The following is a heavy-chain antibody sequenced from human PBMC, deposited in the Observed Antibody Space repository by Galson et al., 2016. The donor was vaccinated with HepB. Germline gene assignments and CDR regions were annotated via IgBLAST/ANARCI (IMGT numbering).Heavy chain of an antibody. V-gene: IGHV3-74*01. CDR1: GFTFSSYW. Sequence: SLRLSCAASGFTFSSYWMHWVRQAPGKGLVWVSRINSDGSNTACADSVKGRFTISRDNAKNTLYLQMNSLRGEDTALYYCARGPYGDYVIDYWGQGPLVTVSS. J-gene: IGHJ4*02. CDR2: INSDGSNT. CDR3: ARGPYGDYVIDY. D-gene: IGHD4-17*01.